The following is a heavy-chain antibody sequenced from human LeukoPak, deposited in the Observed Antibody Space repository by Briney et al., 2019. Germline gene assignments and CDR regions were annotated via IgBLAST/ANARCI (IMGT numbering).Heavy chain of an antibody. D-gene: IGHD6-19*01. CDR3: ATIAVAGTGGFDY. V-gene: IGHV3-7*03. CDR1: GFTFSSYW. J-gene: IGHJ4*02. Sequence: GGSLRLSCAASGFTFSSYWMSWVRQAPGKGLEWVANIKQDGSEKYYVDSVKGRFTISRDNAKNSLYLQMNSLRAEDTAVYYCATIAVAGTGGFDYWGQGTLVTVSS. CDR2: IKQDGSEK.